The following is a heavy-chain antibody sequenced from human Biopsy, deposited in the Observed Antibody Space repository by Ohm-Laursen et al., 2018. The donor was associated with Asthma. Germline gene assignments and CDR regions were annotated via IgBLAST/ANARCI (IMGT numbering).Heavy chain of an antibody. CDR1: GFMFRSFG. Sequence: SLRLSCSASGFMFRSFGMHWARQAPGKGLEWVAVITFDGSTQHYGDSVKGRFTISRDNSKNMLFLQMNSLRAEGTAVYYCSRDTLGYYFDIWGQGTQVTVSS. CDR3: SRDTLGYYFDI. CDR2: ITFDGSTQ. J-gene: IGHJ4*02. V-gene: IGHV3-30*05. D-gene: IGHD3-9*01.